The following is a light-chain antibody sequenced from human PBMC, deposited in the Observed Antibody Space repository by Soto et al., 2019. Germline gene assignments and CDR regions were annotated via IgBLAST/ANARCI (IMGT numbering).Light chain of an antibody. Sequence: EIVLTQSPGTLSLSPGERATLSCRASQSGSSSNLAWYQQTPGQAPRLLIYGAFRSATGSPDTFSGSGSGTDFTLTMSSLEPEDFEVYYWEQYCRSPVTFGGGTKVEIK. CDR3: EQYCRSPVT. CDR2: GAF. CDR1: QSGSSSN. J-gene: IGKJ4*01. V-gene: IGKV3-20*01.